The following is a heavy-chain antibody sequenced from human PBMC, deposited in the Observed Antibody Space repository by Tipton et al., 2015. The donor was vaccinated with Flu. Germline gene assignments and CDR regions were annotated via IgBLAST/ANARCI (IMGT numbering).Heavy chain of an antibody. CDR2: INHSGST. CDR3: ARDYGDLNWFDP. J-gene: IGHJ5*02. Sequence: LRLSCAASGFTFSDHYMDWVRQAPGKGLEWIGEINHSGSTNYNPSLKSRVTISVDTSKNQFSLKLSSVTAADTAVYYCARDYGDLNWFDPWGQGTLVTVSS. D-gene: IGHD4-17*01. CDR1: GFTFSDHY. V-gene: IGHV4-34*01.